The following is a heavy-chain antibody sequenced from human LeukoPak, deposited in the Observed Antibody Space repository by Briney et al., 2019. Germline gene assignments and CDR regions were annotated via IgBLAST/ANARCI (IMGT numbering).Heavy chain of an antibody. V-gene: IGHV4-59*01. CDR2: IYYSGST. CDR3: ARLTLYSRVIDY. D-gene: IGHD6-13*01. Sequence: PSETLSLTCTVSGVSISSYYWSWIRQPPGKGLEWIGYIYYSGSTNYNPSLKSRVTISEDTSKNQFSLKLSSVTAADTAVYYCARLTLYSRVIDYWGQGTLVTVSS. J-gene: IGHJ4*02. CDR1: GVSISSYY.